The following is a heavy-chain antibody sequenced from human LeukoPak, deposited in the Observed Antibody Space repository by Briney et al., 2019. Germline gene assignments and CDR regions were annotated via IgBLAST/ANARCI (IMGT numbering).Heavy chain of an antibody. CDR3: ARDRYCSGGSCYGDAFDL. CDR2: MYSGGST. CDR1: GFTVRSNY. Sequence: GGSLRLSCTASGFTVRSNYMSWVRQSPRKGREWVSTMYSGGSTDYADSVKGRFIISRDHSKNTLYLQMNSLRAEDTAVYYCARDRYCSGGSCYGDAFDLWGQGTMVTVSS. D-gene: IGHD2-15*01. V-gene: IGHV3-53*01. J-gene: IGHJ3*01.